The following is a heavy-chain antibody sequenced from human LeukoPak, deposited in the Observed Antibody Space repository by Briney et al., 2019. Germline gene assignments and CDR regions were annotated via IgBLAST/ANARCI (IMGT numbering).Heavy chain of an antibody. Sequence: GASVKVSCKASGYTFTSYAMHWVRQAPGQRLEWMGWINAGNGNTKYSQKFQGRVTITRDTSASTAYMELRSLRSDDTAVYYCGRVDMATTKDYWGQGTLVTVSS. CDR1: GYTFTSYA. V-gene: IGHV1-3*01. J-gene: IGHJ4*02. CDR3: GRVDMATTKDY. CDR2: INAGNGNT. D-gene: IGHD5-24*01.